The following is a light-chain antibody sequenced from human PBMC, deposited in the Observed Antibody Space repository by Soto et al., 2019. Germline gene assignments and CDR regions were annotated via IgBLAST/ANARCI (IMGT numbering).Light chain of an antibody. CDR1: QSVSSY. CDR3: QQRSNWRWT. V-gene: IGKV3-11*01. Sequence: EIVVTQSPSALSFSPLERSTLSCRASQSVSSYLAWYQQKPGQAPRLLIYDASNRATGIPARFSGSGSGTDFTLTISSLEPEDFAVYYCQQRSNWRWTFGQGTKVDIK. J-gene: IGKJ1*01. CDR2: DAS.